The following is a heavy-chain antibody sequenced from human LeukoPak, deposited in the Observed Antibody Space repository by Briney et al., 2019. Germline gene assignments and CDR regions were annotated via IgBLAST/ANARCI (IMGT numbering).Heavy chain of an antibody. J-gene: IGHJ6*03. Sequence: PGGSLRLSCAASGFTFGDYAMSWVRQAPGKGLEWVGFIRTEAYDGATDYGASVKGRFTISRDDSKNIAYLQMNSLNTEDTAVYYCTRTFGYYYFYMDVWGKGTTVIVFS. CDR1: GFTFGDYA. CDR3: TRTFGYYYFYMDV. V-gene: IGHV3-49*04. D-gene: IGHD3-16*01. CDR2: IRTEAYDGAT.